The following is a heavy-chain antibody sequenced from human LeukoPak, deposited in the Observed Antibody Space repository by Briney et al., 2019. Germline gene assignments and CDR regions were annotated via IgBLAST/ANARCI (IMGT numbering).Heavy chain of an antibody. CDR3: AKDYSGNF. CDR2: ISSSGTYI. V-gene: IGHV3-21*01. CDR1: AFTFSSYN. J-gene: IGHJ4*02. D-gene: IGHD4-23*01. Sequence: GGSLRLSCAASAFTFSSYNMNWVRQAPGKGLEWVSSISSSGTYIYYADSVKGRFTISRDNSENTLYLQMNSLRVEDTAVYYCAKDYSGNFWGQGTLVSVSS.